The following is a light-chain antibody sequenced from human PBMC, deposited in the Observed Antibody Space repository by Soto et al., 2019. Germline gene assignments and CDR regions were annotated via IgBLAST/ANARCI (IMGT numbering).Light chain of an antibody. V-gene: IGKV3D-15*01. CDR1: QSISID. Sequence: VMSQSPGTLSVSQGDRVTLSCRASQSISIDLAWYQHKPGQAPRLLLHGASTRATGVPARISGSGSGTGFTLTISSLQSEDFAVYYCQQFRNWPWTSGQGTKVDIK. CDR2: GAS. CDR3: QQFRNWPWT. J-gene: IGKJ1*01.